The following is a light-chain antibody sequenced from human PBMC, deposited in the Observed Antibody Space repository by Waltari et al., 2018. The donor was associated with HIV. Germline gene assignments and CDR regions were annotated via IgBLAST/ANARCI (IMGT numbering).Light chain of an antibody. CDR1: SGHSNNI. CDR2: LDGSGTY. Sequence: QPAVTQSSSASASLGSSVKLTCTLTSGHSNNIIAWHQQQPGKAPRFLMKLDGSGTYNKGSGVPDRFSGSSSVAARYLTISKLQSEDEADYYCETWDKNSRVFGGGTKLTVL. J-gene: IGLJ2*01. V-gene: IGLV4-60*03. CDR3: ETWDKNSRV.